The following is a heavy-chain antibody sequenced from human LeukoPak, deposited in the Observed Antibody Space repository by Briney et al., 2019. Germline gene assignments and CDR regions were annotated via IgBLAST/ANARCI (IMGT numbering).Heavy chain of an antibody. CDR2: ISDSGDST. Sequence: GGSLRLSCAASGFTFSGYVMSWVRQAPGKGLEWVSAISDSGDSTYYADSVKGRFTISRDNSKNTVNLQMNSLRAEDTAVYYCAKDLSPGIWGQGTMVTVSS. J-gene: IGHJ3*02. CDR1: GFTFSGYV. CDR3: AKDLSPGI. V-gene: IGHV3-23*01.